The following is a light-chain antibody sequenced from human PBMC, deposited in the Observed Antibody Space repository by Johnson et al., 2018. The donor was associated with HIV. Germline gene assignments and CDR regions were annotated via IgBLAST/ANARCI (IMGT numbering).Light chain of an antibody. V-gene: IGLV1-51*01. CDR3: GTWDSSLSFYV. J-gene: IGLJ1*01. CDR2: DNY. Sequence: QSVLTQPPSVSAAPGQKVTISCSGSNSNIGNNYISWYQQLPRTAPKLLIYDNYKRPSGIPDRFSGSKSGTSATLGITGLQTGDEADYYCGTWDSSLSFYVFGTGTKVPVL. CDR1: NSNIGNNY.